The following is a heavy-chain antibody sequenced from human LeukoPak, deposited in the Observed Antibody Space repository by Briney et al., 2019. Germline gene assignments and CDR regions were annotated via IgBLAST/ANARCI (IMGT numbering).Heavy chain of an antibody. CDR3: ARAPYCSSTSCFYYYYYMDV. D-gene: IGHD2-2*01. CDR2: IKQDGSEK. V-gene: IGHV3-7*01. J-gene: IGHJ6*03. Sequence: GGSLRLSCAASGFTFSSYWMSWVRQAPGKGLEWVANIKQDGSEKYYVDSVKGRFTISRDNAKNSLYLQMNSLRAEDTAVYYCARAPYCSSTSCFYYYYYMDVWGKGTTVTVSS. CDR1: GFTFSSYW.